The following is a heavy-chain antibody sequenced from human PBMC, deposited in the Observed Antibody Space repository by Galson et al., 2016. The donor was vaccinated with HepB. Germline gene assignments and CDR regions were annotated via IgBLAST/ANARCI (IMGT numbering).Heavy chain of an antibody. J-gene: IGHJ4*02. Sequence: SCKASGYTFTSYYMHWVRQAPGQGLEWMGIINPSGGSTRHAQKFQGRVTMTWDTSTSTVYMELSSLRSEDTAVYYCARRAAAVAAPVFDYWGQGTLVTVSS. D-gene: IGHD6-19*01. CDR2: INPSGGST. CDR3: ARRAAAVAAPVFDY. CDR1: GYTFTSYY. V-gene: IGHV1-46*01.